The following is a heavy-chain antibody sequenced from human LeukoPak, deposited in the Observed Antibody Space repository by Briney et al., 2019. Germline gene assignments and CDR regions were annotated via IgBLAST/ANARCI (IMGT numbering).Heavy chain of an antibody. J-gene: IGHJ5*02. CDR1: GYTFTGYY. V-gene: IGHV1-2*02. CDR3: ARDGNMVNWFDP. D-gene: IGHD3-10*01. CDR2: INPNSGGT. Sequence: ASVKVSCKASGYTFTGYYMHWVRQPPGQGLEWMGWINPNSGGTNYAQKFQGRVTMTRDTSISTAYMELSRLRSDDTAVYYCARDGNMVNWFDPWGQGTLVTVSS.